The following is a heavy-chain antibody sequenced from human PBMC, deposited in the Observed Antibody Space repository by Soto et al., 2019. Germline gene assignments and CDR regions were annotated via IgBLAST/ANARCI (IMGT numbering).Heavy chain of an antibody. Sequence: QVQLVESGGGVVQPGRSLRLSCAASGFTFSSYGMHWVRQAPGKGLEWVAVIWYDGSNKYYADSVKGRFTISRDNSKNTLYLQMNSLRAEDTAVYYCARALTYGSGSGDYWGQGTLVTVSS. CDR1: GFTFSSYG. CDR3: ARALTYGSGSGDY. V-gene: IGHV3-33*01. CDR2: IWYDGSNK. J-gene: IGHJ4*02. D-gene: IGHD3-10*01.